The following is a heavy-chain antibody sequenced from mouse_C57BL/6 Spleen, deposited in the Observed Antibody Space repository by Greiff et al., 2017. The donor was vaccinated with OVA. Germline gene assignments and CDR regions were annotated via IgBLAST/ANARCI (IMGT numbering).Heavy chain of an antibody. J-gene: IGHJ2*01. V-gene: IGHV7-3*01. CDR2: IRNKANGYTT. Sequence: EVKLVESGGGLVQPGGSLSLSCAASGFTFTDYYMSWVRQPPGKALEWLGFIRNKANGYTTEYSASVKGRFTISRDNSQSILYLQMNALRAEDSATYYCARSYYGSSSYYFDYWGQGTTLTVSS. CDR1: GFTFTDYY. D-gene: IGHD1-1*01. CDR3: ARSYYGSSSYYFDY.